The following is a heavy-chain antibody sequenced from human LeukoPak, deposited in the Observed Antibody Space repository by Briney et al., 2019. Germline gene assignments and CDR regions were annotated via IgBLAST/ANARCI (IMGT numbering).Heavy chain of an antibody. CDR3: ARPSVDYGDTYYFDY. J-gene: IGHJ4*02. V-gene: IGHV1-18*04. CDR2: ISAYNGNT. CDR1: GYTFTGYY. D-gene: IGHD4-17*01. Sequence: ASVKVSCKASGYTFTGYYMHWVRQAPGQGLEWMGWISAYNGNTNYAQKLQGRVTMTTDTSTSTAYMELRSLRSDDTAVYYCARPSVDYGDTYYFDYWGQGTLVTVSS.